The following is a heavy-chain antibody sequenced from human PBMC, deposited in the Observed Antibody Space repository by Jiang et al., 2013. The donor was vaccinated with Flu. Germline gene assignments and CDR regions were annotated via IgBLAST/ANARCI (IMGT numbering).Heavy chain of an antibody. CDR3: ATLRGSSYDTYLLDS. CDR1: GFSFSYYG. CDR2: IRYDGSNK. V-gene: IGHV3-30*02. J-gene: IGHJ4*02. Sequence: QLVEVWGEAWSGPGGSLTLSCAASGFSFSYYGMYWVRQASGKGLEWLTSIRYDGSNKYYADSVKGRFTISRDNPKNTLFLEMNSLRPEDTAVYYCATLRGSSYDTYLLDSWGQGTLVTVSS. D-gene: IGHD2-15*01.